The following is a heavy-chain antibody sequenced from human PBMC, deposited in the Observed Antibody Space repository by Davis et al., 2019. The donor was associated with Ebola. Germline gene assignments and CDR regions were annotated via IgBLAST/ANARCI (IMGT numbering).Heavy chain of an antibody. CDR3: ARSRKVATILWSNDAFDI. D-gene: IGHD5-12*01. V-gene: IGHV3-23*01. CDR2: ISGSGGST. J-gene: IGHJ3*02. Sequence: GGSLRLSCAASGFTFSSYAMSWVRQAPGKGLEWVSAISGSGGSTYYADSVKGRFTISRDNSKNTLYLQMNSLRAEDTAVYYCARSRKVATILWSNDAFDIWGQGTMVTVSS. CDR1: GFTFSSYA.